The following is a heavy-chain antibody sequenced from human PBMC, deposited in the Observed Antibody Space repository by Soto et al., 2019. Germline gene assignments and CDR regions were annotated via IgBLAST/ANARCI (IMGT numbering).Heavy chain of an antibody. D-gene: IGHD1-26*01. CDR3: ARDVGVPDY. CDR2: INNDGSST. V-gene: IGHV3-74*01. J-gene: IGHJ4*02. Sequence: GGSLRLSCAASGFTFTNYWMHWVREAPGKGLVWVSRINNDGSSTAYADPVKGRFTISRDNAKNTLYLQMNSLRAEYASINYCARDVGVPDYWGQGTLVTVSS. CDR1: GFTFTNYW.